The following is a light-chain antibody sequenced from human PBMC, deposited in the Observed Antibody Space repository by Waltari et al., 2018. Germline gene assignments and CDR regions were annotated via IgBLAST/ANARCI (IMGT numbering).Light chain of an antibody. CDR3: QQYDNLPLLT. Sequence: DIQMTQSPSSLSASVGDRVPITCQASQDISNHLNWYQQKPGKAPKLLIYDASNLETGVPSRFSGSGSGTDFTFTISSLQPEDIATYYCQQYDNLPLLTFGGGTKVEIK. CDR2: DAS. J-gene: IGKJ4*01. V-gene: IGKV1-33*01. CDR1: QDISNH.